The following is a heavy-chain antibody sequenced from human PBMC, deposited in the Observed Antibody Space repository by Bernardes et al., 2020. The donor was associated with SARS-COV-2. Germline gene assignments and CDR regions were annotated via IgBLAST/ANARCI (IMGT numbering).Heavy chain of an antibody. D-gene: IGHD2-21*01. CDR1: GFTFPYYG. J-gene: IGHJ4*02. CDR3: AKNRNIPDSLFDY. CDR2: ISGTGAST. Sequence: GGSLRLSCAASGFTFPYYGMSWARQAPGKGLEWLSAISGTGASTYYADSVKGRFTISRDNSKNTLYLQMNSLRAEDTALYYCAKNRNIPDSLFDYLGQGTLVTVSS. V-gene: IGHV3-23*01.